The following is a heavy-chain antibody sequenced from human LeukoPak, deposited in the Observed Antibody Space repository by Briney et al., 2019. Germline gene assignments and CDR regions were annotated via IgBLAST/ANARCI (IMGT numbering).Heavy chain of an antibody. Sequence: SETLSLTCGVSGASVSSHFWSWIRQTPGMGLEWIGYISNRGSTGYNPSLRSRVTISVDAPKNEVSLNVRSVSAADTAVYYCAKGVSGTYYAFDVWGQGRTV. J-gene: IGHJ3*01. CDR2: ISNRGST. CDR1: GASVSSHF. V-gene: IGHV4-59*02. D-gene: IGHD1-26*01. CDR3: AKGVSGTYYAFDV.